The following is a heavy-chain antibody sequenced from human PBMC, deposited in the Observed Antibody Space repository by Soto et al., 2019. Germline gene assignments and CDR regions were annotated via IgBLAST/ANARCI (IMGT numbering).Heavy chain of an antibody. CDR1: GGTFSSYA. J-gene: IGHJ6*02. CDR2: IIPIFGTA. V-gene: IGHV1-69*12. Sequence: QVQLVQSGAEVKKPGSSVKVSCKASGGTFSSYAISWVRQAPGQGLEWMGGIIPIFGTANYAQKFQGRVTITADESTSTAYMERSSLRSEDTAVYYCACVVVTAVRTNYGMDACGQGPTVTVSS. CDR3: ACVVVTAVRTNYGMDA. D-gene: IGHD2-21*02.